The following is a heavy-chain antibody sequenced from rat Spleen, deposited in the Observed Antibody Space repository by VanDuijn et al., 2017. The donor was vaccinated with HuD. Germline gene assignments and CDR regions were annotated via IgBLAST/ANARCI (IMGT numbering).Heavy chain of an antibody. V-gene: IGHV5-25*01. CDR1: GFIFSNYD. D-gene: IGHD1-2*01. J-gene: IGHJ2*01. CDR3: ARHEDYYSSSVDY. CDR2: INTGGGNT. Sequence: EVQLVESGGGLVQPGRSMKLSCAASGFIFSNYDMAWVRQAPKKGLEWVAYINTGGGNTYYGDSVKGRFTISRDNAKSTLYLQMNSLRSEDTATYYCARHEDYYSSSVDYWGQGVMVTVSS.